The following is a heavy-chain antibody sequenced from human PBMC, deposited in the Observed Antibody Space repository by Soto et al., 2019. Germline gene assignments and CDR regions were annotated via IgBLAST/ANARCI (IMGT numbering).Heavy chain of an antibody. CDR3: AHRRAYCSGGTCYSIWFDP. Sequence: QITLKESGPTLVKPTQTLTLTCTFSGFSLSTSGVGVGWIRQPPGKALEWLALIYWDDDKRYSPSLKSRLTTTKHTSKYQVVLTMTNMDPVDTATYYCAHRRAYCSGGTCYSIWFDPWGQGTLVTVSS. V-gene: IGHV2-5*02. CDR1: GFSLSTSGVG. CDR2: IYWDDDK. J-gene: IGHJ5*02. D-gene: IGHD2-15*01.